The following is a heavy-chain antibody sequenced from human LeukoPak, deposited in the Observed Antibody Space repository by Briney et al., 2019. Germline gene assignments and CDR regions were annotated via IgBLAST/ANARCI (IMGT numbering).Heavy chain of an antibody. V-gene: IGHV4-61*02. CDR2: IYTSGST. J-gene: IGHJ3*02. CDR3: ARAYYYGSGSYIAFDI. D-gene: IGHD3-10*01. Sequence: PSETLSLTCTVSGGSISSGSYYWSWIRQPAGKGLEWIRRIYTSGSTNYNPSLKSRVTISVDTSKNQFSLKLSSVTAADTAVYYCARAYYYGSGSYIAFDIWGQGTMVTVSS. CDR1: GGSISSGSYY.